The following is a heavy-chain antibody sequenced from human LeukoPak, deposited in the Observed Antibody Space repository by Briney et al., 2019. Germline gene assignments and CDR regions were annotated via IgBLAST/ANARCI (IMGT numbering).Heavy chain of an antibody. J-gene: IGHJ3*02. CDR2: IIPIFGTA. CDR1: GGTFSSYA. D-gene: IGHD5-24*01. CDR3: ARARRDGYNRAAFDI. V-gene: IGHV1-69*05. Sequence: VASVKVSCKASGGTFSSYAISWVRQARGQGLEWMGRIIPIFGTANYAQKFQGRVTITTDESTRTAYMELSSLRSEDTAVYYCARARRDGYNRAAFDIWGQGTMVTVSS.